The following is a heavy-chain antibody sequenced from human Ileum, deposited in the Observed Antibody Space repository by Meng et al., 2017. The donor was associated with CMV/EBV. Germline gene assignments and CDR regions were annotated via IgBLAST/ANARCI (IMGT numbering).Heavy chain of an antibody. D-gene: IGHD5-24*01. Sequence: GESLKISCAASGFTFSSYWMSWVRQAPGKGLERVANIKHDGSEIYYLDSVRGRFTISRDNAKNSLYLQMSSLRAEDTAVYYCAKGGDGYNGGWFDPWGQGTLVTVSS. CDR2: IKHDGSEI. CDR1: GFTFSSYW. V-gene: IGHV3-7*01. CDR3: AKGGDGYNGGWFDP. J-gene: IGHJ5*02.